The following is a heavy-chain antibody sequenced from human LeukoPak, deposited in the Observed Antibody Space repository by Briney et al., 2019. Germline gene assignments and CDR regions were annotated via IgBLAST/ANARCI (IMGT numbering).Heavy chain of an antibody. D-gene: IGHD1-26*01. V-gene: IGHV4-59*01. J-gene: IGHJ4*02. Sequence: SETLSLTCTVSGGSISSYYWSWIRQPPGKGLEWIGYIYYSGSTNYNPSLKSRVTISVDTSKNQFSLKLSSVTAADTAVYYCERESGSYVSYWGQGTLVTVSS. CDR2: IYYSGST. CDR3: ERESGSYVSY. CDR1: GGSISSYY.